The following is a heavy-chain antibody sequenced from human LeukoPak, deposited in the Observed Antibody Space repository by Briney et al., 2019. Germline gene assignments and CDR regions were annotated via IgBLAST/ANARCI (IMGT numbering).Heavy chain of an antibody. CDR1: GFTFSSYG. Sequence: GGSLRLSCAASGFTFSSYGMHWVRQAPGXGLEWVAVISYDGSNKYYADSVKGRFTISRDNSKNTLYLQMNSLRAEDTAVYYCARRYYGYHMDVWGQGTTVTVSS. D-gene: IGHD3-10*01. CDR3: ARRYYGYHMDV. J-gene: IGHJ6*02. V-gene: IGHV3-30*03. CDR2: ISYDGSNK.